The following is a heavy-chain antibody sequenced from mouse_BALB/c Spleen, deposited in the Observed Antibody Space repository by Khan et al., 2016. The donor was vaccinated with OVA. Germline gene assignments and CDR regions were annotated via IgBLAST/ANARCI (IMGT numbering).Heavy chain of an antibody. Sequence: EVKLEESGPGLVKPSQSLSLTCTVTGYSITSDYAWNWIRQFPGNKLEWMGYISYSGRTSYNPSLKSRISITRDTSKNQFFLQLNSLTTEDTAKFYCARSVTITTVVATDFDYWGQGTTLTVSA. D-gene: IGHD1-1*01. CDR2: ISYSGRT. CDR3: ARSVTITTVVATDFDY. V-gene: IGHV3-2*02. J-gene: IGHJ2*01. CDR1: GYSITSDYA.